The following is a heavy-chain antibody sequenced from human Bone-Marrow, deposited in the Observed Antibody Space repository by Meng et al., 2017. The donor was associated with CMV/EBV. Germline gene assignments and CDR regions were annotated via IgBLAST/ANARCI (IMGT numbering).Heavy chain of an antibody. CDR3: ASPAF. V-gene: IGHV3-48*04. CDR2: ISSSGSTI. Sequence: GESLKISCAASGFTFSSYSMNWVRQAPGKGLEWVSYISSSGSTIYFADSVKGRFTISRDNAKNSLYLQMNSLRAEDTAVYYCASPAFWGQGTLVAVSS. CDR1: GFTFSSYS. J-gene: IGHJ4*02. D-gene: IGHD3-3*02.